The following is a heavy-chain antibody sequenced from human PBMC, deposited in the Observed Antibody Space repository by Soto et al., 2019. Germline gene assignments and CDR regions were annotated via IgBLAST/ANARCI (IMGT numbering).Heavy chain of an antibody. J-gene: IGHJ5*02. CDR3: AKGKSTGDIDWFDP. D-gene: IGHD3-10*01. CDR2: LIGGHYGT. V-gene: IGHV3-23*01. CDR1: GFTLQNYA. Sequence: PGGYLRLSCTASGFTLQNYAMAWVRQAPGKGLEWVSTLIGGHYGTAYSYSVKGRFTVSRDNSKNCLYLQMNSLGVEDTAMYFCAKGKSTGDIDWFDPWGQGSLVTVS.